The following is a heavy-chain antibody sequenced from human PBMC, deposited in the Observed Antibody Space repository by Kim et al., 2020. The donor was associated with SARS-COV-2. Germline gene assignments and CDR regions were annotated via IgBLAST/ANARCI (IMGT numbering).Heavy chain of an antibody. J-gene: IGHJ5*02. V-gene: IGHV3-30*03. Sequence: GGSLRLSCAASGFTVSSYGMNWVRQAPGKGLEWVAILSYDGTNTYYADSVKGRFTVSRDNSKNTLYLQLNSLRVEDTAVYYCLPVARDGYSILGNWFDPWGQGTLVTVSS. CDR2: LSYDGTNT. D-gene: IGHD2-15*01. CDR1: GFTVSSYG. CDR3: LPVARDGYSILGNWFDP.